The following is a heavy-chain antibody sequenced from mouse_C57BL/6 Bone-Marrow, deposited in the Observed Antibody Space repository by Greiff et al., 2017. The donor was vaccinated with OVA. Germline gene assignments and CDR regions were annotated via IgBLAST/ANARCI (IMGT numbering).Heavy chain of an antibody. CDR1: GYTFTSYW. D-gene: IGHD1-1*01. CDR3: ARDYGSWYFDV. Sequence: VQLQQPGAELVKPGASVKLSCKASGYTFTSYWMHWVTQRPGQGLEWIGMIHPNSGSTNYNEKFKSKATLTVDKSSSTAYMQLSSLTSEDSAVYYCARDYGSWYFDVWGTGTTVTVSS. J-gene: IGHJ1*03. V-gene: IGHV1-64*01. CDR2: IHPNSGST.